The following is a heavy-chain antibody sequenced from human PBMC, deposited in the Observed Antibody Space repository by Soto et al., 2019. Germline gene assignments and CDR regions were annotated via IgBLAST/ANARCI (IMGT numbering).Heavy chain of an antibody. D-gene: IGHD1-26*01. CDR3: ARDSIVGATTTPFDY. J-gene: IGHJ4*02. Sequence: SETLSLTCTVSGGSISSGGYYWSWIRQHQGKGLEWIGEINHSGSTNYNPSLKSRVTISVDTSKNQFSLKLSSVTAADTAVYYCARDSIVGATTTPFDYWGQGTLVTVSS. CDR2: INHSGST. V-gene: IGHV4-31*03. CDR1: GGSISSGGYY.